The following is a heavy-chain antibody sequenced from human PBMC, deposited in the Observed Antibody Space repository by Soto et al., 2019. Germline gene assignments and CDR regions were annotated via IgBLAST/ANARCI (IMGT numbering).Heavy chain of an antibody. CDR2: SGGSGAT. D-gene: IGHD1-1*01. V-gene: IGHV3-23*01. Sequence: VQLLASGGGLVQPGVPETLLCGLWIHLYHLWRDLGPPGSREGAGVGLWFSGGSGATHYRDSVKGRFTISRDDSRSTVYLQMNSLGVDDTAVYYCVKWNGYGDYWGQGTLVSVSS. CDR3: VKWNGYGDY. CDR1: IHLYHLW. J-gene: IGHJ4*02.